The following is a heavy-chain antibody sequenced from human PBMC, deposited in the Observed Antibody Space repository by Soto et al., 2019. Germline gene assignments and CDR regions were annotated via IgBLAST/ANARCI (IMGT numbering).Heavy chain of an antibody. Sequence: GGSLRLSCAASGFTFISHAMSWVRQATGKGLEWVSAISGSGGSTYYADSVKGRFTISRDNSKNTLYLQMNSLRAEDTAVYFCARPSGYDLDESSNGLAYWGQGTLVTVSS. CDR1: GFTFISHA. CDR2: ISGSGGST. V-gene: IGHV3-23*01. J-gene: IGHJ4*02. D-gene: IGHD5-12*01. CDR3: ARPSGYDLDESSNGLAY.